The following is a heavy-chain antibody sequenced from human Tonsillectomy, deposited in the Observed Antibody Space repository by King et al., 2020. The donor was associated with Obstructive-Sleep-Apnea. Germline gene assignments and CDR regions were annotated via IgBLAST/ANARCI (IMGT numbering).Heavy chain of an antibody. CDR3: AKDPLDYFDSSGYY. Sequence: VQLVESGGGLVQPGGSRRLSCAASGFTFSSYAMTWVRQAPGKGLEWVSGITGSGDSTFYADSVRGRFTISRDNSRNRLYLQMNSLRGEDTAVYYCAKDPLDYFDSSGYYWGQGTLVTVSS. CDR2: ITGSGDST. V-gene: IGHV3-23*04. D-gene: IGHD3-22*01. J-gene: IGHJ4*02. CDR1: GFTFSSYA.